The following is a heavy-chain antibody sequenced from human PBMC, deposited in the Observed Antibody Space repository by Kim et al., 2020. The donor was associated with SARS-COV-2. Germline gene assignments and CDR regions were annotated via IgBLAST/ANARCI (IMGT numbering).Heavy chain of an antibody. V-gene: IGHV1-69*13. D-gene: IGHD1-7*01. CDR3: ARVKLELLGTSYYGMDV. Sequence: SVKVSCKASGGTFSSYAISWVRQAPGQGLEWMGGIIPIFGTANYAQKFQGRVTITADESTSTAYMELSSLRSEDTAVYYCARVKLELLGTSYYGMDVWGQGTTVTVSS. CDR1: GGTFSSYA. CDR2: IIPIFGTA. J-gene: IGHJ6*02.